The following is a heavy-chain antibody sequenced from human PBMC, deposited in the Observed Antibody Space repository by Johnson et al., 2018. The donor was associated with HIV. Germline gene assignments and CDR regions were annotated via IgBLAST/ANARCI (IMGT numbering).Heavy chain of an antibody. D-gene: IGHD3-9*01. CDR1: GFTFSSYG. V-gene: IGHV3-30*02. CDR3: ARQKRYWRNAFDI. CDR2: IRFDGSNK. J-gene: IGHJ3*02. Sequence: VQLVESGGGVVQPGGSLRLSCAASGFTFSSYGMHWVRQAPGKGLEWVAFIRFDGSNKYYADSVKGRFTISRDNSKNTLYLQMNSLKTDDTAVYYWARQKRYWRNAFDIGVQVTIVTFSS.